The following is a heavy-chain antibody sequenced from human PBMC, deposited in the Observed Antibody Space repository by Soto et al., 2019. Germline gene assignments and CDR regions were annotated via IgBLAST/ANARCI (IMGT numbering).Heavy chain of an antibody. J-gene: IGHJ4*02. CDR2: ILSNFNT. V-gene: IGHV3-23*05. Sequence: EVQLLDSGGGLVQPGGSMTLSCAASGFSFRDYTMSWVRQAPGKVLDCISVILSNFNTYYTDSVRGRFTISRDTSKNTLYLEMNSLRAEDTAIYYCARRVNGYFDYWGQGALVNVSS. D-gene: IGHD2-8*01. CDR1: GFSFRDYT. CDR3: ARRVNGYFDY.